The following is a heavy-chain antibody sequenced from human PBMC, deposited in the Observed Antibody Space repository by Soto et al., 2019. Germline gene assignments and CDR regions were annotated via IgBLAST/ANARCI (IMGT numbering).Heavy chain of an antibody. Sequence: SVKVSCKASGGTFSTYAISWVRQAPVQGLEWMGGIIPIFGPPNYAQKFQGRVTITADESTSTAYMELRSLRSDDTAVYYCARPTNEYYDFWSGYYLDDAFDIWGQGTMVTVS. CDR3: ARPTNEYYDFWSGYYLDDAFDI. D-gene: IGHD3-3*01. J-gene: IGHJ3*02. CDR2: IIPIFGPP. V-gene: IGHV1-69*01. CDR1: GGTFSTYA.